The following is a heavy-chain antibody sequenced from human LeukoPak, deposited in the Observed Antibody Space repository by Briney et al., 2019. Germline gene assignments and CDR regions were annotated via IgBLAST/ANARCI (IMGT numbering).Heavy chain of an antibody. J-gene: IGHJ4*02. Sequence: PGGSLRLSCAASGFTFSNYWMHWVRHGPGQGRVWVSRISPDGSSTTYADSVKGRFIISRDNAQNTVYLQMSSLSLLDPAVYYCAREYSSSSGRAFDYWGQGTLVTACS. CDR3: AREYSSSSGRAFDY. D-gene: IGHD6-6*01. V-gene: IGHV3-74*01. CDR1: GFTFSNYW. CDR2: ISPDGSST.